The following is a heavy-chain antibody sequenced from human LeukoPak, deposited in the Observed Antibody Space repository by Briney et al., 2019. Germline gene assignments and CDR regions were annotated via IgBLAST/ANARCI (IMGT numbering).Heavy chain of an antibody. CDR1: GFSFSRYW. V-gene: IGHV3-7*01. D-gene: IGHD2-8*01. J-gene: IGHJ4*02. Sequence: GGSLRLSCAGSGFSFSRYWMAWVRQAPGKGLEWVASINQDVSRIHYVDSVKGRSTISRDNAKSSLFLQMTSLRVEDTAVYYCARLKDDVTKFDYWGQGTLVTVSS. CDR2: INQDVSRI. CDR3: ARLKDDVTKFDY.